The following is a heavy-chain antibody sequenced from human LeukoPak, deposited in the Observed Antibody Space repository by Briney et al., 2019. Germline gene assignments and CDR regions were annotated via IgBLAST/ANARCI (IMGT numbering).Heavy chain of an antibody. CDR2: FDPEDGET. V-gene: IGHV1-24*01. J-gene: IGHJ5*02. CDR3: ATNYYGSGSHNWFDP. Sequence: ASVKVSCKVSGYTLTELSMHWVRQAPGKGLEWMGRFDPEDGETIYAQKFQGRVTMTEDTSTDTAYMELSSLRSEDTAVYYCATNYYGSGSHNWFDPWGQGTLVTVSS. D-gene: IGHD3-10*01. CDR1: GYTLTELS.